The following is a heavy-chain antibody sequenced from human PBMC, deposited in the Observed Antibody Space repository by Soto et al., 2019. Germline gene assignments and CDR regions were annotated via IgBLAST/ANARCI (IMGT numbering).Heavy chain of an antibody. CDR1: GGSISSGGYY. CDR3: ARWKVTAYYFDY. Sequence: SETLSLTCTVSGGSISSGGYYWSWIRQHPGKGLEWIGYTYYSGSTYYNPSLKSRVTISVDTSKNQFSLKLSSVTAADTAVYYCARWKVTAYYFDYWGQGTLVTVSS. D-gene: IGHD2-21*02. V-gene: IGHV4-31*03. J-gene: IGHJ4*02. CDR2: TYYSGST.